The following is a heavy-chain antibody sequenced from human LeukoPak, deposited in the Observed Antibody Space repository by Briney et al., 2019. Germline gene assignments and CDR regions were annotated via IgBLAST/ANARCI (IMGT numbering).Heavy chain of an antibody. CDR3: ARGNAFDI. J-gene: IGHJ3*02. Sequence: SETLSLTCAVSGGSISTGGYSWSWIRQPPGKGLEWIGYIYYSGSTNYNPSLKSRVTISVDTSKNQFSLKLSSVTAADTAVYYCARGNAFDIWGQGTMVTVSS. V-gene: IGHV4-61*08. CDR1: GGSISTGGYS. CDR2: IYYSGST.